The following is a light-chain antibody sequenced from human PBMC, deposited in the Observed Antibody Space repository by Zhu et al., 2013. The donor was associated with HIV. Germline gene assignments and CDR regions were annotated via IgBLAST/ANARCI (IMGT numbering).Light chain of an antibody. J-gene: IGKJ2*01. CDR1: QSVSSN. Sequence: EIVMTQSPATLSVSPGERATLSCRASQSVSSNLAWYQQKPGQAPRLLIYGASTRATGIPARFSGSGSGTDFTLTISSLEPEDFAVYYCQQRSNWPRYTFGQGTKLEIK. V-gene: IGKV3-15*01. CDR3: QQRSNWPRYT. CDR2: GAS.